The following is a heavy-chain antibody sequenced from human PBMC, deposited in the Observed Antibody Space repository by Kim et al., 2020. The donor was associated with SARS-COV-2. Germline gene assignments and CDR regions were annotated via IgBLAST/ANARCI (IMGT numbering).Heavy chain of an antibody. CDR2: IWYDGSLK. CDR3: ARDYYGSGGPASFYGLDV. J-gene: IGHJ6*02. D-gene: IGHD3-10*01. V-gene: IGHV3-33*01. Sequence: GGSLRLSCAASGFTFSNHGMHWVRQAPGKGLEWVALIWYDGSLKFYADSVKGRFTISRDNSKNTLYLQMNTLRVEDEAVYYCARDYYGSGGPASFYGLDVWGQGTTVAVSS. CDR1: GFTFSNHG.